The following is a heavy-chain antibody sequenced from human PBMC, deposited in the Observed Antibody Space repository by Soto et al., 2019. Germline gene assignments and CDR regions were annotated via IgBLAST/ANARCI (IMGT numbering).Heavy chain of an antibody. D-gene: IGHD3-10*01. CDR2: MNPNSGNT. CDR3: AITHLTFGEHHY. V-gene: IGHV1-8*01. Sequence: QVQLVQSGAEVKKPGASVKVSCKASGYTFTSYDINWVRQATGQGLEWMGWMNPNSGNTGYAQKFQGRVTMTRSTAISTAYMELSSLRSEDTAVYYCAITHLTFGEHHYWGQGTLVTVSS. J-gene: IGHJ4*02. CDR1: GYTFTSYD.